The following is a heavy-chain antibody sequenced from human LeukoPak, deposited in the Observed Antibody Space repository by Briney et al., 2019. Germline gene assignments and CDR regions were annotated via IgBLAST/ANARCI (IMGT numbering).Heavy chain of an antibody. J-gene: IGHJ4*02. CDR2: IHYTGRT. CDR1: GGSISSGDYF. Sequence: PSQTLSLTCNVSGGSISSGDYFWNWIRQPPGKGLEWLGYIHYTGRTYYNPSLKSRVTISVDTSNNQFSLKLSSVTAADTAVYYCARRGPGNQITIFGVARRGYFDYWGQGTLVTVSS. D-gene: IGHD3-3*01. V-gene: IGHV4-30-4*01. CDR3: ARRGPGNQITIFGVARRGYFDY.